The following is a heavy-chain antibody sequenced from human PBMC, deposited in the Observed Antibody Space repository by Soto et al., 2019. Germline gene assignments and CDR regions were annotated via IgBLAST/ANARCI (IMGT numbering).Heavy chain of an antibody. Sequence: EERLLESGGGLVKPGGSLRLSCATSGLTFSNYVMSWVRQAPGGGLEWVSSMSGSSSTTYYADSVRGRFTISRDRSKNTLYLQMSSLRAEDTALYYCAKNQERELPRVIDFWGQGTLVTVSS. CDR1: GLTFSNYV. CDR3: AKNQERELPRVIDF. CDR2: MSGSSSTT. J-gene: IGHJ4*02. V-gene: IGHV3-23*01. D-gene: IGHD1-7*01.